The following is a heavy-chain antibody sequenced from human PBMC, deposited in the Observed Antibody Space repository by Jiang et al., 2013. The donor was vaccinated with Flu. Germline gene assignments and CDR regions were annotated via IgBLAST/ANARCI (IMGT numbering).Heavy chain of an antibody. CDR2: SIIVGAP. V-gene: IGHV4-39*01. CDR3: ARGIYCSSTSCYPTSRWFDP. J-gene: IGHJ5*02. CDR1: SSSSYY. D-gene: IGHD2-2*01. Sequence: SSSSYYWGWIRQPPGRGWSGLGVSIIVGAPTTTRPSKSRVTISVDTSKNQXSLKLSSVTAADTAVYYCARGIYCSSTSCYPTSRWFDPWGQGTLVTVSS.